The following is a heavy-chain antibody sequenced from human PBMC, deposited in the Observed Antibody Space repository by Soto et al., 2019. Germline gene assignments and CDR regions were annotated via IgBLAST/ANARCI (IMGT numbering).Heavy chain of an antibody. V-gene: IGHV1-2*02. CDR3: ERGGYDYVWGSYRPQGGMDV. CDR2: INPNSGGT. D-gene: IGHD3-16*02. CDR1: GYTLTGYY. Sequence: ASVKVSCKASGYTLTGYYMHWVRQAPGQGLEWMGWINPNSGGTNYAQKFQGRVTMTRDTSISTAYMELSRLRSDDTAVYYFERGGYDYVWGSYRPQGGMDVCGQGTT. J-gene: IGHJ6*02.